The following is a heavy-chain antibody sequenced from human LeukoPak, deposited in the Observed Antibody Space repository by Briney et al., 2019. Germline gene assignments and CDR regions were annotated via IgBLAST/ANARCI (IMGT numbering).Heavy chain of an antibody. CDR1: GYTLTELS. D-gene: IGHD5-12*01. V-gene: IGHV1-24*01. J-gene: IGHJ4*02. CDR3: ATSDIVATGSDY. Sequence: ASVKVSCKVSGYTLTELSMHWVRQAPGKGLEWMGGFDPEDGETIYAQKFQGRVTMTEDTSTDTAYMELSSLRSEDTAVCYCATSDIVATGSDYWGQGTLVTVSS. CDR2: FDPEDGET.